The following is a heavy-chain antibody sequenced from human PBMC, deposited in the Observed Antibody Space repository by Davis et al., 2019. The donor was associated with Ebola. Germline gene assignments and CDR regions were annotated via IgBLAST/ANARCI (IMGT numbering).Heavy chain of an antibody. CDR1: GGSISSYY. D-gene: IGHD2-2*01. Sequence: PSETLSLTCTVSGGSISSYYWSWIRQPPGKGLEWIGYIYYSGSTNSNPPLKSRVTIPVDTSKNQFSLKLSPVTAADTAVYYCARGREIVVVPAAIPDAFDIWGQGTMVTVSS. CDR3: ARGREIVVVPAAIPDAFDI. CDR2: IYYSGST. J-gene: IGHJ3*02. V-gene: IGHV4-59*01.